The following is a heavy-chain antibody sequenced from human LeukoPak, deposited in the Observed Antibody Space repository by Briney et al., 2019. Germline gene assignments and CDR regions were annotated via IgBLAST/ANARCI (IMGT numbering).Heavy chain of an antibody. Sequence: KPSETLSLSCTLSGDSFSSFSWSWIRQPPGKGLEWIRYIQASGDSSFSPALKSRVTISLDTSKNEFYLNLNSVTAADTAMYFCARLVRNWNDHFDSWGHGTLVTVSS. D-gene: IGHD1-1*01. CDR2: IQASGDS. V-gene: IGHV4-4*09. J-gene: IGHJ4*01. CDR3: ARLVRNWNDHFDS. CDR1: GDSFSSFS.